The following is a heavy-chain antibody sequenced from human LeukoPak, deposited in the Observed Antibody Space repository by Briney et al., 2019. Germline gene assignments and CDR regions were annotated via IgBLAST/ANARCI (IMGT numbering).Heavy chain of an antibody. D-gene: IGHD2-2*01. CDR3: ARRRYQLHGIDY. J-gene: IGHJ4*02. V-gene: IGHV4-59*08. CDR2: VYYTGST. Sequence: SETLSLTCSVSGGSISSYYWTWIRQPPGKGLEWIGYVYYTGSTNYSPSLKSRVTISVDTSKNQFSLKLSSVTAADTAVYYCARRRYQLHGIDYWGQGTLVTVSS. CDR1: GGSISSYY.